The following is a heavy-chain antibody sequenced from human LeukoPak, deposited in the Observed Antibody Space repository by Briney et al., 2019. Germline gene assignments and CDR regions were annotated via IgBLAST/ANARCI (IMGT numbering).Heavy chain of an antibody. Sequence: SSETLSLTCTVSHYSISSNYYWGWIRQPPGKGLEWIGSIYHSGSTYYNPSLKSRVTISVDTSKNQFSLKLSSVTAADTAVYYCALAMVRGFNYYYGMDVWGQGTTVTVSS. CDR2: IYHSGST. V-gene: IGHV4-38-2*02. D-gene: IGHD3-10*01. CDR1: HYSISSNYY. J-gene: IGHJ6*02. CDR3: ALAMVRGFNYYYGMDV.